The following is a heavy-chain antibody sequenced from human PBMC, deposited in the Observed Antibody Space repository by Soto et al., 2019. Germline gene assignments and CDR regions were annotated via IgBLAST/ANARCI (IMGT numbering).Heavy chain of an antibody. Sequence: SETLSLTCAVPSGSISSSNWWSWVRQPPGKGLEWIGEIYHSGSTNYNPSLKSRVTISVDKSKNQFSLKLSSVTAADTAVYYCARDGSGYQYYYYYMDVWGKGTTVTVSS. CDR2: IYHSGST. V-gene: IGHV4-4*02. CDR1: SGSISSSNW. J-gene: IGHJ6*03. D-gene: IGHD3-3*01. CDR3: ARDGSGYQYYYYYMDV.